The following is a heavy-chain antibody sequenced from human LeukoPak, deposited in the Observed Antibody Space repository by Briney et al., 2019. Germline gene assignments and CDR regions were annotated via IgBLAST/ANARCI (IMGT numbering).Heavy chain of an antibody. CDR3: AAVFEGGLGFDI. CDR1: GFTFSSYA. CDR2: ISYDGSNK. Sequence: GGSLRLSCAASGFTFSSYAMHWVRQAPGKGLEWVAVISYDGSNKYYADSVKGRFTISRDNSKNTLYLQINSLRAEDTAVYYCAAVFEGGLGFDIWGQGTMVTVSS. J-gene: IGHJ3*02. V-gene: IGHV3-30*04. D-gene: IGHD3-16*01.